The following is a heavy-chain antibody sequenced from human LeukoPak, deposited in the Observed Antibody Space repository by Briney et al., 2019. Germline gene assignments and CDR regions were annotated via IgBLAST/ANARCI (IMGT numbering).Heavy chain of an antibody. Sequence: GRSLRLSCAASGFTFDDYATHWVRQAPGKGLEWVSGISWNSGSIGYADSVKGRFTISRDNAKNSLYLQMNSLRAEDTALYYCAKGVVGEVWGQGTLVTVSS. J-gene: IGHJ4*02. CDR1: GFTFDDYA. CDR2: ISWNSGSI. D-gene: IGHD3-16*01. V-gene: IGHV3-9*01. CDR3: AKGVVGEV.